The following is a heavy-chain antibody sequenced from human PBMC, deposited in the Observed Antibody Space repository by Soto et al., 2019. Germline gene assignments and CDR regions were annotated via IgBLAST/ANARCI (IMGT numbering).Heavy chain of an antibody. J-gene: IGHJ5*01. Sequence: SPTLSLTCAISGDSVSSNSAAWNWIRQSPSRGLEWLGRTYYRSKWYNDYAVSVKSRITINPDTSKTQFSLQLNSVTPEDTAVYYCARDLGGRGSSWSLGWFDSWGQGTLVTVSS. CDR2: TYYRSKWYN. CDR1: GDSVSSNSAA. D-gene: IGHD6-13*01. CDR3: ARDLGGRGSSWSLGWFDS. V-gene: IGHV6-1*01.